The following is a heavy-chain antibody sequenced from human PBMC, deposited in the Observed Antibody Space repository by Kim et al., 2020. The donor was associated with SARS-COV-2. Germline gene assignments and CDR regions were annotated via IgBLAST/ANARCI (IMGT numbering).Heavy chain of an antibody. D-gene: IGHD3-9*01. CDR1: GFTFSSYG. V-gene: IGHV3-30*18. Sequence: GGSLRLSCAASGFTFSSYGMHWVRQAPGKGLEWVAVISYDGSNKYYADSVKGRFTISRDNSKNTLYLQMNSLRAEDTAVYYCANLLITNGDEYYYYGMDVWRQGTTVTIPS. CDR3: ANLLITNGDEYYYYGMDV. J-gene: IGHJ6*02. CDR2: ISYDGSNK.